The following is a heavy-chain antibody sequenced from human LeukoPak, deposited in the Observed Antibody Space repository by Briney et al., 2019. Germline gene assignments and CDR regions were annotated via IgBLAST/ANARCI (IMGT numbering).Heavy chain of an antibody. CDR2: INHSGST. Sequence: SETLSLTCAVYGGSFSVYYWSWIRQPPGKGLEWIGEINHSGSTNYNPSLKSRVTISVDTSKNQFSLKLSSVTAADTAVYYCARNPQRRNCSSTSCYTRWFDPWGQGTLVTVSS. V-gene: IGHV4-34*01. CDR1: GGSFSVYY. J-gene: IGHJ5*02. CDR3: ARNPQRRNCSSTSCYTRWFDP. D-gene: IGHD2-2*02.